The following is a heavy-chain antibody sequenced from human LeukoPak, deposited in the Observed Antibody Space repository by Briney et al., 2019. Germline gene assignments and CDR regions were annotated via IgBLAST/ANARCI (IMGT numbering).Heavy chain of an antibody. CDR2: TSYDGTNK. D-gene: IGHD4-17*01. Sequence: PGGALRLSCAPSGFNFSDSAMHWVRQPPGKGLEGVAVTSYDGTNKYYADSVKGLFTISRDNSKNTPYLQMNSLRLEDTGVYYCAADYGDYVSPSDWGQGTLVTVSS. CDR3: AADYGDYVSPSD. CDR1: GFNFSDSA. J-gene: IGHJ4*02. V-gene: IGHV3-30*04.